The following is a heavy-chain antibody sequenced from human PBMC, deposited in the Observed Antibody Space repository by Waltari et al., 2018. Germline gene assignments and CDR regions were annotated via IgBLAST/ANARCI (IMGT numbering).Heavy chain of an antibody. CDR1: GFSLSNARMG. V-gene: IGHV2-26*04. J-gene: IGHJ5*02. CDR2: IFSNDEK. Sequence: QVTLKESGPVLVKPTETLTLTCTVSGFSLSNARMGVSWTRQPPGKALEWLAHIFSNDEKSYSTALKSRLTISKDTSKSQVVLTMTNMDPVDTATYYCAWSRAVAGTAFSWFDPWGQGTLVTVSS. D-gene: IGHD6-19*01. CDR3: AWSRAVAGTAFSWFDP.